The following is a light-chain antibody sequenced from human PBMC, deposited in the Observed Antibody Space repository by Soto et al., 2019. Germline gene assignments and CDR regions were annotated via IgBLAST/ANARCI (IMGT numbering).Light chain of an antibody. CDR1: SSNIGDNT. V-gene: IGLV1-44*01. CDR2: SND. CDR3: AAWDDTLNGHVL. J-gene: IGLJ2*01. Sequence: QSVLTQPPSASGTPGQRVSMSCSGSSSNIGDNTVTWYQQLPGAAPKLVIFSNDLRPSGVPDRFSGSKSGTSASLVISGLQPEDEADYYCAAWDDTLNGHVLFGGGTKLTVL.